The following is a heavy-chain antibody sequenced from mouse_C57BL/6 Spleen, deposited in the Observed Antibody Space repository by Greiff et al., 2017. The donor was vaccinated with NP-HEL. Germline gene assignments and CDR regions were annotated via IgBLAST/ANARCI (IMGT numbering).Heavy chain of an antibody. J-gene: IGHJ3*01. V-gene: IGHV1-9*01. CDR1: GYTFTGYW. CDR3: ARGPSIYYDYDVVFAY. Sequence: QVQLQQSGAELMKPGASVKLSCKATGYTFTGYWIEWVKQRPGHGLEWIGEILPGSGSTNYNEKFKGKATFTADTSSNTAYMQLSSLTTEDSAIYYCARGPSIYYDYDVVFAYWGQGTLVTVSA. D-gene: IGHD2-4*01. CDR2: ILPGSGST.